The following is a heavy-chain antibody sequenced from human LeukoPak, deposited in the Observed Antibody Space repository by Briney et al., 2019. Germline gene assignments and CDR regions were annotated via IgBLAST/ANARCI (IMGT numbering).Heavy chain of an antibody. D-gene: IGHD3-3*01. CDR1: GYTLTELS. J-gene: IGHJ4*02. Sequence: AAAKDSCKVSGYTLTELSMHWVRQAPGKGLEGMGGFYPEDGETIYAQKFQGRVTMTKDTSTGTAYMELSSLRSEDTAVYYCATGVEYYDFWSGYYPFDYWGQGTLVTVSS. CDR3: ATGVEYYDFWSGYYPFDY. CDR2: FYPEDGET. V-gene: IGHV1-24*01.